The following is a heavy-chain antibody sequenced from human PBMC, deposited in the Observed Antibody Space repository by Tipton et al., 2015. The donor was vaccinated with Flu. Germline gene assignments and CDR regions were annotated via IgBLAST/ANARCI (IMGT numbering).Heavy chain of an antibody. V-gene: IGHV1-18*04. CDR1: GYTFTSYG. D-gene: IGHD4-17*01. CDR3: AREWRATVITVYFDY. CDR2: ISAYNGNT. Sequence: QVQLVQSGAEVKKPGASVKVSCKASGYTFTSYGISWVRQAPGQGLEWMGWISAYNGNTNYAQKLQGRVTMTTDTSTSTAYMELRSLRSGDTAVYYCAREWRATVITVYFDYWGQGTLVTVSS. J-gene: IGHJ4*02.